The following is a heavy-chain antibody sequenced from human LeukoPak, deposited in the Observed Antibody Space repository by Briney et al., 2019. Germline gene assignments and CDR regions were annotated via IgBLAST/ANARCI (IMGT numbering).Heavy chain of an antibody. CDR3: ARDAGIVAFDI. Sequence: GGSLRLSCAASGFTVSNNYMSWVRQAPGKGLEWVSIIYSGGSTYHADSVKGRFTISRDNSKNTLHLQMKSLRADDTAVYYCARDAGIVAFDIWGQGTVVTVSS. D-gene: IGHD2-15*01. CDR2: IYSGGST. CDR1: GFTVSNNY. V-gene: IGHV3-53*01. J-gene: IGHJ3*02.